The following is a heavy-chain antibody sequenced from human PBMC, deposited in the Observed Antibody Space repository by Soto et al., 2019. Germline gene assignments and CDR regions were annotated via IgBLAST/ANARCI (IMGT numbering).Heavy chain of an antibody. CDR1: GFTFSSDA. CDR2: ISGSGGST. CDR3: AKESGSYYDWIDY. Sequence: EVPLLESGGGLVQPGGSLRLSCAASGFTFSSDAMSWVRQAPGKGLEWVSAISGSGGSTYYADSVKGRFTISRDNSKNTLYLQMNSLRAEDTAVYYCAKESGSYYDWIDYWGQGTLVTVSS. V-gene: IGHV3-23*01. J-gene: IGHJ4*02. D-gene: IGHD1-26*01.